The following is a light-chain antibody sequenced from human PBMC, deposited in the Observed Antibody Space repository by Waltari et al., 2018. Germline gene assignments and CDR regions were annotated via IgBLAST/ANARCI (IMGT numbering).Light chain of an antibody. J-gene: IGKJ2*01. CDR2: DAS. Sequence: IQMTQSTSSLSASVGDRVTITCQASQDISNYLNQYQQKPGKAPKLLIYDASNLETGVPSRFSGSGSGTDFTFTISSLQPEDIPTYYCQQYDNLPYTFGQGTKLEIK. CDR3: QQYDNLPYT. CDR1: QDISNY. V-gene: IGKV1-33*01.